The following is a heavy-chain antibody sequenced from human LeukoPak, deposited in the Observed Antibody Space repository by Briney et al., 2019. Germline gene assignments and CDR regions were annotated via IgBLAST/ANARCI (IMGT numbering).Heavy chain of an antibody. J-gene: IGHJ4*02. Sequence: SETLSLTCTVSGDSSSIYYWSWFRQPPGKELEWLGYIHTSGSTTYNPSLRGRVAISLDTSKNQFSLRLSSATAADSAVYYCASHSGTWGYLDVWGQGALVTVSS. V-gene: IGHV4-4*09. CDR2: IHTSGST. CDR1: GDSSSIYY. CDR3: ASHSGTWGYLDV. D-gene: IGHD3-22*01.